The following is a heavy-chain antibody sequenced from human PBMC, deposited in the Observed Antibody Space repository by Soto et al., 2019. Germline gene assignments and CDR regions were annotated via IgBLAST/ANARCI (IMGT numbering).Heavy chain of an antibody. Sequence: QVQLQESGPGLEKASETLSLTCTVSGGSMSGYYWSWIRQPPGKGLEWIGFIYGSGTTNYNPSLKSRGTLSIDTSKNQFSLKLTSVTAADTAVYYCARVSHIVVVPAVRGAFDIWGQGTMITVPS. CDR2: IYGSGTT. V-gene: IGHV4-59*01. J-gene: IGHJ3*02. CDR3: ARVSHIVVVPAVRGAFDI. CDR1: GGSMSGYY. D-gene: IGHD2-21*02.